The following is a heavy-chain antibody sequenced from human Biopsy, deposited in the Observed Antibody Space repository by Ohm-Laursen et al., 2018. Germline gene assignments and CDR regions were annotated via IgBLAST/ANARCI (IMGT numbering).Heavy chain of an antibody. CDR3: ARGVPHYDGSGFPLAGYWYFDL. CDR1: GGSIGGGEYY. V-gene: IGHV4-31*01. J-gene: IGHJ2*01. Sequence: TLSLTCTVSGGSIGGGEYYWNWIRQHPGKGLGWIGLISYSGTTFYNPSLESLLTISIDTSKNHFSLNLRYVTAADTAVYYCARGVPHYDGSGFPLAGYWYFDLWGRGTLVTVSS. D-gene: IGHD3-22*01. CDR2: ISYSGTT.